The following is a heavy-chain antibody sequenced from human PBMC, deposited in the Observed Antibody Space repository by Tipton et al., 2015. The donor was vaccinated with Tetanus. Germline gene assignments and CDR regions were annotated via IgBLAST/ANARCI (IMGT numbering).Heavy chain of an antibody. D-gene: IGHD2-2*02. Sequence: LRLSCTVSGGSISSGGYYWSWIRQHPGKGLEWIGYIYYSGSTYYNPSLKSRLTISVDTSKNQFSLKLSSVTAADTAVYYCAGTLGSWYTHWFDPWGQGTLVTVSS. V-gene: IGHV4-31*02. CDR2: IYYSGST. CDR1: GGSISSGGYY. CDR3: AGTLGSWYTHWFDP. J-gene: IGHJ5*02.